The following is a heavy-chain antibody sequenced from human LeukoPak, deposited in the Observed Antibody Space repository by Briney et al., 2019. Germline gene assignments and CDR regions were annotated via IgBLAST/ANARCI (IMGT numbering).Heavy chain of an antibody. V-gene: IGHV4-39*07. CDR3: ARGSQAFASDY. CDR1: GHSINSNNYY. J-gene: IGHJ4*02. D-gene: IGHD3-3*02. Sequence: SETLSLTCNVSGHSINSNNYYWGWIRQPPGKGLEWIGTIYSTGSTYYSASLKSRVTISADTSHNQYSLSLTSVTAADTALYFCARGSQAFASDYWGQGILVTVSS. CDR2: IYSTGST.